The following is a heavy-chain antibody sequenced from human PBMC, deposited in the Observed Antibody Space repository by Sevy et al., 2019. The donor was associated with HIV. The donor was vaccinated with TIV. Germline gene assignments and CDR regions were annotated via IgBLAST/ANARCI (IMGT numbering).Heavy chain of an antibody. J-gene: IGHJ5*02. CDR1: GGSISSSSCY. CDR3: ARRHSIFSFDP. V-gene: IGHV4-39*02. D-gene: IGHD3-9*01. CDR2: VYYSGST. Sequence: SETLSLTCTVSGGSISSSSCYWGWIRQPPGKGLEWIGSVYYSGSTYYNPSLKSRVTISVDTSKNHFSLKLSSVTAADTAVYYCARRHSIFSFDPWGQGTLVTVSS.